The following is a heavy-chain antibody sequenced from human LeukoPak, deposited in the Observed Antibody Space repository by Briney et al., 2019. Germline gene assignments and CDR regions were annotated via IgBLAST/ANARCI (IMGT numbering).Heavy chain of an antibody. J-gene: IGHJ5*02. V-gene: IGHV1-18*01. D-gene: IGHD1-26*01. CDR2: ISAYNGST. CDR1: GYTFTSYG. CDR3: ARGRLVGATWSWFDR. Sequence: PSVKLSCKASGYTFTSYGISWVRQAPGQGLEWMGWISAYNGSTNYAQKLQGRVTMTTDTSTSTAYMERRSMRSDDTAVYDSARGRLVGATWSWFDRWGQGTLVTVSS.